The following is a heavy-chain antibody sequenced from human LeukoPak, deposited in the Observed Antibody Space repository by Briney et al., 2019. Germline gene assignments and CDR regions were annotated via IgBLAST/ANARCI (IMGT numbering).Heavy chain of an antibody. D-gene: IGHD3-10*01. CDR2: IYKTGET. CDR3: AREMSGSNDAFDI. J-gene: IGHJ3*02. V-gene: IGHV3-13*01. CDR1: GFTLSSYD. Sequence: GSLRLSCAASGFTLSSYDMHWVRQTTGESLEWVSIIYKTGETYYPDSVKGRFTISRESAKNSLYLQMNSLRAGDTAVYYCAREMSGSNDAFDIWGQGTMVTVSS.